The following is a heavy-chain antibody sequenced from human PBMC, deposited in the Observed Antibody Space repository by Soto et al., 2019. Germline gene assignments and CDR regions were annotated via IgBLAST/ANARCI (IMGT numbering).Heavy chain of an antibody. CDR3: ARDYGSAPCDY. D-gene: IGHD3-10*01. CDR2: IWSDGSNE. V-gene: IGHV3-33*01. CDR1: GFTFSHYA. Sequence: QVQLVESGGGVVQPGRSLRRSCAASGFTFSHYAMHWARQAPGKGLEWVAVIWSDGSNENYADSVRGRFTISGDNPKNTLYLQMNSLRAEDTAVYYCARDYGSAPCDYWGQGALVPVSS. J-gene: IGHJ4*02.